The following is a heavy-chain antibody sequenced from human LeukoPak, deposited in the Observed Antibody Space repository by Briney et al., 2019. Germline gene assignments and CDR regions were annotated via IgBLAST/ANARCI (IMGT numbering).Heavy chain of an antibody. J-gene: IGHJ6*03. CDR2: INPNSGGT. Sequence: ASVKVSCKASGYTFTGYYMHWVRQAPGQGLEWMGWINPNSGGTNYAQKFQGRVTMTRDTSISTAYMELSRLRSDDTAVYYCARGVVTATFYYYMDVWGKGTTVTVSS. CDR1: GYTFTGYY. D-gene: IGHD2-15*01. V-gene: IGHV1-2*02. CDR3: ARGVVTATFYYYMDV.